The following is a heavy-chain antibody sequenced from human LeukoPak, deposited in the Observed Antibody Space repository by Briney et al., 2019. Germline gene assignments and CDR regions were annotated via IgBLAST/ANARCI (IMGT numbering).Heavy chain of an antibody. J-gene: IGHJ4*02. V-gene: IGHV4-38-2*02. Sequence: SETLSLTCAVSGYSTSSGYFRAWIRQPPGKGLEWIGSISHSGSSYSKPSLKSRVIISVDTSNNQFSLKLTSVTAADTATYYCARDGYYYDGSFEYWGQGIRVAVSS. CDR3: ARDGYYYDGSFEY. CDR2: ISHSGSS. CDR1: GYSTSSGYF. D-gene: IGHD3-22*01.